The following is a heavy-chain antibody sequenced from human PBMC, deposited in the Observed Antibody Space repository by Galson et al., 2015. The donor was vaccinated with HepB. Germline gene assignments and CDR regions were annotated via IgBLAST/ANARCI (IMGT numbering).Heavy chain of an antibody. CDR3: ARENVATITYKGSYGMDV. D-gene: IGHD5-12*01. CDR2: INAGNGNT. V-gene: IGHV1-3*01. J-gene: IGHJ6*02. CDR1: GYTFTSYA. Sequence: SVKVSCKASGYTFTSYAMHWVRQAPGQRLEWMGWINAGNGNTKYSQKFQGRVTITRDTSASTAYMELSSLRSEDTAVYYCARENVATITYKGSYGMDVWGQGTTVTVSS.